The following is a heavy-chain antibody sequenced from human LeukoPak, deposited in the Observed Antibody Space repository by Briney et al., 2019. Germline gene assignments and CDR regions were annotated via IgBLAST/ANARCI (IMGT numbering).Heavy chain of an antibody. CDR3: AKDMWRFGELDYDY. D-gene: IGHD3-10*01. V-gene: IGHV3-43*02. J-gene: IGHJ4*02. Sequence: GGSLRLSCAAPGFMFHDYAIHWVRQAPGKGLEWVSLISGDGGSTFYADSVKGRFTISRDNSKNSLYLQMNSLRTEDTALYYCAKDMWRFGELDYDYWGQGTLVTVSS. CDR2: ISGDGGST. CDR1: GFMFHDYA.